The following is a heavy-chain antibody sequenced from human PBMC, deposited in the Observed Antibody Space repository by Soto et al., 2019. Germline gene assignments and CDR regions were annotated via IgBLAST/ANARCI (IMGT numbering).Heavy chain of an antibody. CDR2: IRNNVDGHDGTT. J-gene: IGHJ3*02. Sequence: PGGSLRLSCAASGFTFSRAWVNWVRLAPGKGLEWVGRIRNNVDGHDGTTDYTAPVEGRFSISRDDSKNTAYLQMNSLKTENTAVYYCTTVSLHFWWGAFDIWGQGTMVTVSS. CDR1: GFTFSRAW. CDR3: TTVSLHFWWGAFDI. D-gene: IGHD2-8*02. V-gene: IGHV3-15*07.